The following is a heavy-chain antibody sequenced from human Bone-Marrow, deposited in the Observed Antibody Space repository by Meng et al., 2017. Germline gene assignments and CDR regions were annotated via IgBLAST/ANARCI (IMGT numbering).Heavy chain of an antibody. CDR1: GYNFPDYW. CDR3: ARDEDISAAGKLFGDY. Sequence: QVLPVQSGAEVEKPGASVRVSCKPSGYNFPDYWLHWVRRAPGQGLEWMGRIDPKSGDTHYAQRFQGRVTMTGDTSISTAYMELSGLRSDDTAMYYCARDEDISAAGKLFGDYWGQGTLVTVSS. CDR2: IDPKSGDT. J-gene: IGHJ4*02. V-gene: IGHV1-2*06. D-gene: IGHD6-13*01.